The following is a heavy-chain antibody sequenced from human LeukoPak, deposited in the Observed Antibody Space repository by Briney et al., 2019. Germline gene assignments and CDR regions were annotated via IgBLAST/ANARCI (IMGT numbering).Heavy chain of an antibody. CDR2: FYPGDSDS. CDR3: ARLRSGYSYGYLDYYMDG. V-gene: IGHV5-51*01. D-gene: IGHD5-18*01. CDR1: GYSFTSYW. Sequence: TPGESLKISCKGPGYSFTSYWIAWVRQMPGKGLGWMGIFYPGDSDSRYSPSFQGQVTISADKSISTAYLQWSSLKASDTAMYYCARLRSGYSYGYLDYYMDGWGKGTTVTV. J-gene: IGHJ6*03.